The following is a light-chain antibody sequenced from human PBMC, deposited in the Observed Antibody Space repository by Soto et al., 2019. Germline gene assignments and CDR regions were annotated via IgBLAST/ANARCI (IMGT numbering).Light chain of an antibody. Sequence: QSVLIQPSSASGTPGQRFTISCSGSSSNIGSNYVYWYQQLPGTAPKLLMYNDNKRASGVPDRFSGSKSGTSASLAISGLRSEDEADYYCAAWDDSLSTYVFGTGSKSP. V-gene: IGLV1-47*02. CDR2: NDN. CDR3: AAWDDSLSTYV. J-gene: IGLJ1*01. CDR1: SSNIGSNY.